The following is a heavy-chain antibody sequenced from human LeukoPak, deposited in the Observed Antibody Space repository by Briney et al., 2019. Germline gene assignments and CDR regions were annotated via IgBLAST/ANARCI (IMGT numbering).Heavy chain of an antibody. CDR1: GYTFTGYL. D-gene: IGHD6-13*01. CDR3: ARVAAVNFDY. J-gene: IGHJ4*02. V-gene: IGHV1-2*02. CDR2: INPNSGGT. Sequence: ASLKVSCKASGYTFTGYLMHCVRQTPGHRVEWMGWINPNSGGTNYAQKFQGRVTMTRDTSISTAYMELSRLRSDDTAVYYCARVAAVNFDYWGQGTLVTVSS.